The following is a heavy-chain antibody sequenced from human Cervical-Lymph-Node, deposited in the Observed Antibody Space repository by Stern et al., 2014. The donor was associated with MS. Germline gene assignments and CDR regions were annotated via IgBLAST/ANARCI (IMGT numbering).Heavy chain of an antibody. J-gene: IGHJ4*02. Sequence: VQLVESGAEVKTPGESLKISCKLSGYSFTIYYIAWVRQMPGKGLEWIGVIYPYDSDTTYSPSFQGQVTISADKSITTAYLQWSSLRASDTAMYYCARHVQGFDYWGQGTLVTVSS. CDR2: IYPYDSDT. CDR3: ARHVQGFDY. V-gene: IGHV5-51*01. CDR1: GYSFTIYY.